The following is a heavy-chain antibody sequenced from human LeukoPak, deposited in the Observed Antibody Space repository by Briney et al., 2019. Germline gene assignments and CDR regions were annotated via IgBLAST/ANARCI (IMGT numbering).Heavy chain of an antibody. CDR2: ISAYNGHT. CDR1: GYTFTSYG. J-gene: IGHJ4*02. V-gene: IGHV1-18*01. Sequence: ASVKVPCKASGYTFTSYGISWVRQAPGQGLEWMGWISAYNGHTNYAQNLHGRVTMTTDTSTSTAYMELRSLRSDDTAVYYCARNYYDSSGYYPRMFDYWGQGTLVTVSS. D-gene: IGHD3-22*01. CDR3: ARNYYDSSGYYPRMFDY.